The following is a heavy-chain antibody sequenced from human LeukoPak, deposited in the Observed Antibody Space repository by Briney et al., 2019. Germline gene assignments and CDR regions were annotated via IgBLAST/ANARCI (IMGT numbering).Heavy chain of an antibody. V-gene: IGHV3-53*01. CDR1: GFTVITND. CDR2: LYSDGNT. Sequence: PGGSLRLSCAASGFTVITNDMTGVHQAPGKGLEWVSVLYSDGNTKYADSVQGRFTISRDNSKNTLYLEMNSLSPDDTAVYYCARGVEPLAANTLAYWGQGTLVTVSS. CDR3: ARGVEPLAANTLAY. D-gene: IGHD1-14*01. J-gene: IGHJ4*02.